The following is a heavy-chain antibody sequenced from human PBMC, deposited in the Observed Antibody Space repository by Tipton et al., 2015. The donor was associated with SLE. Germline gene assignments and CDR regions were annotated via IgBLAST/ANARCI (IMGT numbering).Heavy chain of an antibody. V-gene: IGHV4-34*01. CDR1: GGSFSGYY. CDR2: INHSGST. J-gene: IGHJ4*02. CDR3: ARGDSNGYFAY. D-gene: IGHD3-22*01. Sequence: TLSLTCAVYGGSFSGYYWSWIRQPPGKEAEWIGDINHSGSTNCNLSLKSRVTISVDTSKNQFSLKLSSVTAADTAVYYCARGDSNGYFAYWGQGTLVTVSS.